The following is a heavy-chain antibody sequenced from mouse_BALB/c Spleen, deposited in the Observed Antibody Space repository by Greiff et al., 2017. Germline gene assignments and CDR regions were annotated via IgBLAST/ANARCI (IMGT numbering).Heavy chain of an antibody. V-gene: IGHV7-3*02. J-gene: IGHJ2*01. Sequence: EVKLMESGGGLVQPGGSLRLSCATSGFTFTDYYMSWVRQPPGKALEWLGFIRNKANGYTTEYSASVKGRFTISRDNSQSILYLQMNTLRAEDSATYYCARANWDEGGYYFDYWGQGTTLTVSS. CDR2: IRNKANGYTT. D-gene: IGHD4-1*01. CDR3: ARANWDEGGYYFDY. CDR1: GFTFTDYY.